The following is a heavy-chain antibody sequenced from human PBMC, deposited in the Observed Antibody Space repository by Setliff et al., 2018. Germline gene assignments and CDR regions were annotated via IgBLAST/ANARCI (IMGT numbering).Heavy chain of an antibody. CDR3: ARINFYDSTAYYYAPHH. D-gene: IGHD3-22*01. CDR1: GYTFVNYG. V-gene: IGHV1-18*01. Sequence: GASVKVSCKASGYTFVNYGINWVRQAPGQGLEWMGWIKTFSFKANYAQKLQDRVTITTDTSTTTVYMELRGLRSDDTAVYYCARINFYDSTAYYYAPHHWGQGTLVTVSS. J-gene: IGHJ5*02. CDR2: IKTFSFKA.